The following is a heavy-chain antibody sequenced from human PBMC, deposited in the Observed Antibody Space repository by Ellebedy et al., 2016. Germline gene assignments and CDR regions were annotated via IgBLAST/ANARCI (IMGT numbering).Heavy chain of an antibody. Sequence: SETLFLTXTVSGGSITSNSYYWGWIRQPPGKGLEWIGSFYHSGSTYYNPSLKSRVTIAVDTSKNQFSLKLSSVTAADTAVYYCARRYSSGWYFTGGWFDPWGQGTLVTVHS. V-gene: IGHV4-39*01. D-gene: IGHD6-19*01. CDR1: GGSITSNSYY. CDR3: ARRYSSGWYFTGGWFDP. J-gene: IGHJ5*02. CDR2: FYHSGST.